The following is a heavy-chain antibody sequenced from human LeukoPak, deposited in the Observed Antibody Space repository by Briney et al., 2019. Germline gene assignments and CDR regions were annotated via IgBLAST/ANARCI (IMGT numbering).Heavy chain of an antibody. V-gene: IGHV4-4*02. CDR3: AREGGFYRPLDY. CDR1: GGSISSTNW. CDR2: VHLNGRT. Sequence: PSGTLSLTCGVSGGSISSTNWWTWVRQPPGGGLEWIGEVHLNGRTHYSPSLGSRVTMSVDTSANTISLKLTSVTAAVTPVYIWAREGGFYRPLDYSGPGTLVIVSS. D-gene: IGHD2/OR15-2a*01. J-gene: IGHJ4*02.